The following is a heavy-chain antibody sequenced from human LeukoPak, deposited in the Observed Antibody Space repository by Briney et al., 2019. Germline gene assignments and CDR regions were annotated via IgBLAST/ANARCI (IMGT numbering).Heavy chain of an antibody. J-gene: IGHJ6*03. V-gene: IGHV1-46*01. D-gene: IGHD2-15*01. CDR1: GGTFSSYA. Sequence: ASVKVSCKASGGTFSSYAISWVRQAPGQGLEWMGIINPSGGSTSYAQKFQGRVTMTRDTSTSTVYMELSSLRSEDTAVYYCARSCSGGSCHSTGIASSPYYGYYMDVWGKGTTVTVSS. CDR2: INPSGGST. CDR3: ARSCSGGSCHSTGIASSPYYGYYMDV.